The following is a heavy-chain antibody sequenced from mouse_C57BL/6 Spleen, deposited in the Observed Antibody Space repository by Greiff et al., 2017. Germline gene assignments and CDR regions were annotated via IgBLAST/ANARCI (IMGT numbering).Heavy chain of an antibody. V-gene: IGHV5-6*01. CDR3: ARHYDYDYDDGFAY. Sequence: EVQLVESGGDLVKPGGSLKLSCAASGFTFSSYGMSWVRQTPDKRLEWVATISSGGSYTYYPDSGKGRFTISRDNAKNTLYLQMSSLKSEDTAMYYCARHYDYDYDDGFAYWGQGTLVTVSA. J-gene: IGHJ3*01. CDR2: ISSGGSYT. CDR1: GFTFSSYG. D-gene: IGHD2-4*01.